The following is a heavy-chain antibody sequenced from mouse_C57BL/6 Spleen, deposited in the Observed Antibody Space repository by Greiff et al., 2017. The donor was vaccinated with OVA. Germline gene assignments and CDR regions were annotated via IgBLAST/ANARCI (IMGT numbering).Heavy chain of an antibody. Sequence: EVQLQQSGAELVRPGASVKLSCTASGFDIKDDYMHWVKQRPEQGLEWIGWIDPENGDTEYASKFQGKATITADTSSNTAYLQLSSLTSEDTAVYYCTRREYFDYWGQGTTLTVSS. CDR3: TRREYFDY. V-gene: IGHV14-4*01. J-gene: IGHJ2*01. CDR2: IDPENGDT. CDR1: GFDIKDDY.